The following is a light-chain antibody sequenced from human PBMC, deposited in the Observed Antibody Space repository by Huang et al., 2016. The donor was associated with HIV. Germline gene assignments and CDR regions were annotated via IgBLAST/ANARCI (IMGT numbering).Light chain of an antibody. Sequence: ETVMTQSPVTLSVSPGERATLSCRASQSVSSNLAWYQQRHGQAPRLLIYDTSTRATGIPARFSGSGSGTEFTLTISGLQSEDCAVYYCQQYSDGYTFGQGTKVDVK. CDR2: DTS. CDR3: QQYSDGYT. CDR1: QSVSSN. J-gene: IGKJ2*01. V-gene: IGKV3-15*01.